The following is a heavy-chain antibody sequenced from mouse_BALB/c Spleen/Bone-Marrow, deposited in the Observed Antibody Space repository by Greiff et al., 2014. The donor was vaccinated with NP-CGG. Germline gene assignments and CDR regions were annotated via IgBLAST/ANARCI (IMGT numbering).Heavy chain of an antibody. CDR1: GFTINDYY. J-gene: IGHJ4*01. CDR3: DRCDGYGMDY. Sequence: VQLQQSGAEIVRPGALVKLSCKASGFTINDYYMQWVKQRPEQGLEWIGWIDPENGNTLYDPKFQGKASITADTSSNTAYLQLSSLTSENSAVYYCDRCDGYGMDYWGQGTSVTVSS. CDR2: IDPENGNT. V-gene: IGHV14-1*02.